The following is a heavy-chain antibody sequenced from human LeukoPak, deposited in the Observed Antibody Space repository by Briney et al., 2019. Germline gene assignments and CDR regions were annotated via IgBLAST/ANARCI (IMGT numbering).Heavy chain of an antibody. CDR1: GFTFSSYW. D-gene: IGHD3/OR15-3a*01. J-gene: IGHJ4*02. Sequence: GGSLRLSCAASGFTFSSYWMSWVRQAPGKGLEWVGRMKSESGGGATDYAAPVKGRFTISRDDSKNMLYLQMNRLKTEDTAVYYCTTRAPDGLVPRWGQGTLVTVSS. V-gene: IGHV3-15*01. CDR2: MKSESGGGAT. CDR3: TTRAPDGLVPR.